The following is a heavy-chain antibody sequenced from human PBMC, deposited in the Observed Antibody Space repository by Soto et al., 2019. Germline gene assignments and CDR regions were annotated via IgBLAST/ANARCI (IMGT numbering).Heavy chain of an antibody. J-gene: IGHJ5*02. CDR3: ARVIAGYSSGLLWFDP. Sequence: XGSLRLSCAASGFTFSSYSMNWVRQAPGKGLEWVSSISSSSSYIYYADSVKGRFTISRDNAKNSLYLQMNSLRAEDTAVYYCARVIAGYSSGLLWFDPWGQGTLVTVSS. D-gene: IGHD6-19*01. V-gene: IGHV3-21*01. CDR1: GFTFSSYS. CDR2: ISSSSSYI.